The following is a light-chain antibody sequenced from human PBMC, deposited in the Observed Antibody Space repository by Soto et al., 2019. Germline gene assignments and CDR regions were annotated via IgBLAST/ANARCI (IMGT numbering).Light chain of an antibody. CDR3: SSYTGSSTLVV. V-gene: IGLV2-14*01. CDR1: SSDVGGFNY. CDR2: EVS. J-gene: IGLJ2*01. Sequence: QSVLTQPASVSGSPGQSITLSCTGTSSDVGGFNYVSWYQQHPGKAPKLIIYEVSNRPSGVSNRFSASKSGNTASLTISGLQAGGEADYYCSSYTGSSTLVVFGGGTKLTVL.